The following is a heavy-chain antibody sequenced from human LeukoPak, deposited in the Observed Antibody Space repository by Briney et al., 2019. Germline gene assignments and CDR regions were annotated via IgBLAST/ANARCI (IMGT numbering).Heavy chain of an antibody. CDR1: GFTFSSYA. D-gene: IGHD1-26*01. CDR3: ARIIVGATGIDY. V-gene: IGHV3-23*01. CDR2: ISGSGGST. Sequence: GGSLRLSCAASGFTFSSYAMSWVRQAPGKGLEWVSAISGSGGSTYYADSVKGRFTISRDNSKNTLYPQMNSLRADDTAVYYCARIIVGATGIDYWGQGTLVTVSS. J-gene: IGHJ4*02.